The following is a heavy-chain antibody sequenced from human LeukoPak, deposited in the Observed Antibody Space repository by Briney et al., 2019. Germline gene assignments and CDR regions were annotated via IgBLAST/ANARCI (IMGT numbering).Heavy chain of an antibody. D-gene: IGHD2-2*02. CDR1: GYSFTSYW. CDR2: IYPGDSDT. J-gene: IGHJ5*02. V-gene: IGHV5-51*01. Sequence: GESLKISCKGSGYSFTSYWIGWVRQMPGKGLEWMGIIYPGDSDTRYSPSFQGQVTISADMSISTAYLQWSSLKASDTAMYYCARRSCSSTSCYTENWFDPWGQGTLVTVSS. CDR3: ARRSCSSTSCYTENWFDP.